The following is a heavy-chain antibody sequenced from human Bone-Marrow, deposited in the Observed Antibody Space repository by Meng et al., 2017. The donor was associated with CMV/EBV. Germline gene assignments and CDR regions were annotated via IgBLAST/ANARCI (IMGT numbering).Heavy chain of an antibody. CDR3: AKTRSGSYSIGAFDI. J-gene: IGHJ3*02. CDR1: GFTFSSYA. D-gene: IGHD1-26*01. V-gene: IGHV3-23*01. Sequence: GESLKISCAASGFTFSSYAMSWVRQAPGKGLEWVSAISGSGGSTYYADSVKGRFTISRDNSKNTLYLQMNSLRAEDTAVYYCAKTRSGSYSIGAFDIWGQGKMVTV. CDR2: ISGSGGST.